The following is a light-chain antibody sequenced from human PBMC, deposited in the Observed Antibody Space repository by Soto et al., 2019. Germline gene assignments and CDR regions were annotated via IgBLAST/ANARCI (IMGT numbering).Light chain of an antibody. V-gene: IGKV1-5*03. CDR1: RSISNL. Sequence: DVQMTQSPSALSASVGDRVTITCRASRSISNLLAWYQQKPGKAPKLLIYKASTLKSGVPSRFSGSGSGTEFTLTISSLQPDDFATYYCQHYGGMWTFGQGTKVDIK. CDR3: QHYGGMWT. J-gene: IGKJ1*01. CDR2: KAS.